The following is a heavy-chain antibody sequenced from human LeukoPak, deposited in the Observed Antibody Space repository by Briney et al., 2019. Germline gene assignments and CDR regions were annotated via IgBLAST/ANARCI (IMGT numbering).Heavy chain of an antibody. CDR2: IYISGRT. CDR3: ARDMSTKYTFDY. Sequence: SETLSLTCTVSGDSISTYYWSWIRQPAGKGLEWIGRIYISGRTNSNPSLKSRVTMSLDTSKNQFSLKVTSVTAADTAVYYCARDMSTKYTFDYSGQGTLVTVSS. D-gene: IGHD1-1*01. CDR1: GDSISTYY. V-gene: IGHV4-4*07. J-gene: IGHJ4*02.